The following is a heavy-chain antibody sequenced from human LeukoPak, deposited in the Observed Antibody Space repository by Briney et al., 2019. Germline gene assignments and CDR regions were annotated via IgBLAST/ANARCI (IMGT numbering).Heavy chain of an antibody. J-gene: IGHJ4*02. D-gene: IGHD6-19*01. CDR2: ISGSDGRA. V-gene: IGHV3-23*01. CDR1: GFTFSTYA. Sequence: GGSLRLSCAASGFTFSTYAMRWVRQAPGKGLEWVSTISGSDGRAYYADSVKGRFTISRDNSKNTLYLQMNSLRAEDTAVYYCASHLPYSSGWSSFDYWGQGTLVTVSS. CDR3: ASHLPYSSGWSSFDY.